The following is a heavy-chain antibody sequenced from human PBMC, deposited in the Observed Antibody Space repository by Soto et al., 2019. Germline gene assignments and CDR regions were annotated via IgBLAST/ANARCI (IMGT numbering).Heavy chain of an antibody. V-gene: IGHV3-74*02. CDR1: GLTFRTYW. Sequence: EVQLVESGGGLVQPGGSLRLSCAASGLTFRTYWVIWVRQAPGKGLVWVSRVYSDGDSTLHAASVTGRFTISRDNPKNTVYRQMSDLTVEYTAMNYCQVSPGYFYEVDYWGRGTLVTVSS. CDR3: QVSPGYFYEVDY. J-gene: IGHJ4*01. CDR2: VYSDGDST. D-gene: IGHD2-15*01.